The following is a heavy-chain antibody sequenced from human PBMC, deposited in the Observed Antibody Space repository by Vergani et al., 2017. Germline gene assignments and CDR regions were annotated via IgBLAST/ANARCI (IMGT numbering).Heavy chain of an antibody. CDR3: ARVRDGGRWLYYYYYMDV. D-gene: IGHD4-23*01. J-gene: IGHJ6*03. V-gene: IGHV4-39*07. Sequence: QLQLQESGPGLVKPSETLSLTCTVSGGSISSSSYYWGWIRQPPGKGLEWIGSIYYSGSTYYNPSLKSRVTISVDTSKNQFSLKLSSVTAADTAVYYCARVRDGGRWLYYYYYMDVWGKGTTVTVSS. CDR1: GGSISSSSYY. CDR2: IYYSGST.